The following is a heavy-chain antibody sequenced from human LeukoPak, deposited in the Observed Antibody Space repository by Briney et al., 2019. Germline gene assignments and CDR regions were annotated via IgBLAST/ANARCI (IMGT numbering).Heavy chain of an antibody. J-gene: IGHJ4*02. CDR2: IYSGGST. V-gene: IGHV3-53*01. Sequence: SGGSLRLSCAASGFTVSSNYMSWVRQAPGKGLEWVSVIYSGGSTYYADSVKGRFTISRDNSKNTLYLQMNSLRAEDTAVYYCAREDKYSYGLDLYFAYWGQGTLVTVSS. CDR3: AREDKYSYGLDLYFAY. CDR1: GFTVSSNY. D-gene: IGHD5-18*01.